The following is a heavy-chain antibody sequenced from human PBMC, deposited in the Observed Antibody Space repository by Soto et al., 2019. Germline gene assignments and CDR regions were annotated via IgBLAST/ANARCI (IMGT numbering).Heavy chain of an antibody. V-gene: IGHV3-30-3*01. Sequence: PGGSLRLSCAASGFTFSSYAMHWVRQAPGKGLEWVAVISYDGSNKYYADSVKGRFTISRDNSKNTLYLQMNSLRAEDTAVYYCARSQAVAGKYYSYGMDVWGQGPTVTVSS. J-gene: IGHJ6*02. CDR1: GFTFSSYA. CDR2: ISYDGSNK. CDR3: ARSQAVAGKYYSYGMDV. D-gene: IGHD6-19*01.